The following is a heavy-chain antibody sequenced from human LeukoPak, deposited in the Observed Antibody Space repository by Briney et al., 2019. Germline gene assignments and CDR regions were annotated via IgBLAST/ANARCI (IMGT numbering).Heavy chain of an antibody. D-gene: IGHD3-10*01. Sequence: PGGSLRLSCAASGFTVSSNYMSWVRQAPGKGLEWVSGIYGGGSTYYPDSVKRRFTISRHNSKNTLYLQMNSLRAEDMAVYYCASDSGSYYNDAFDIWGQGTMVTVSS. CDR2: IYGGGST. CDR3: ASDSGSYYNDAFDI. J-gene: IGHJ3*02. CDR1: GFTVSSNY. V-gene: IGHV3-53*04.